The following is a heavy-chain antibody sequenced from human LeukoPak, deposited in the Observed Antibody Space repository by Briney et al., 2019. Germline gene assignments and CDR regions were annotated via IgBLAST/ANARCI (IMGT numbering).Heavy chain of an antibody. V-gene: IGHV1-69*01. CDR3: ARDRGYANDAFDI. Sequence: SVKVSCKASGGTFSSYAISWVRQAPGQGLEWMGGIIPIFGTANYAQKFQGRVTITADESTSTAYMELSSLRSEDTAVYYCARDRGYANDAFDIWGQGTMVTVSS. CDR2: IIPIFGTA. CDR1: GGTFSSYA. D-gene: IGHD2-2*01. J-gene: IGHJ3*02.